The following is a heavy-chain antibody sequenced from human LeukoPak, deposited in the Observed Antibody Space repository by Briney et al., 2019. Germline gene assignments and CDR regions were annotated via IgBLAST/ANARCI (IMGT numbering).Heavy chain of an antibody. D-gene: IGHD1-7*01. CDR3: ARAYYWNYVSFTYWEYYYYMDV. CDR2: IFYSGST. Sequence: PSETLSLTCTVSGGSISTSNYYWGWIRQPPGKGLEWIGNIFYSGSTYYNPSLKSRVTISVDTSKNQFSLKLSPVTAADTAVYYCARAYYWNYVSFTYWEYYYYMDVWGKGTTVTVSS. J-gene: IGHJ6*03. V-gene: IGHV4-39*07. CDR1: GGSISTSNYY.